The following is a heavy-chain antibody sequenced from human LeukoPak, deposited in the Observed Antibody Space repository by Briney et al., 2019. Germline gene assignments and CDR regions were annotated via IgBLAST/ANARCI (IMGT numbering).Heavy chain of an antibody. CDR1: GFTFSSYA. Sequence: GGSLRLSCAASGFTFSSYAMHWVRQAPGKGLEWVAVISYDGSNKYYADSVKGRFTISRDNSKNTLYLQMNSLRAEDTAVYYCSGGLWFGFDYWGQGTLVTVSS. J-gene: IGHJ4*02. CDR2: ISYDGSNK. D-gene: IGHD3-10*01. V-gene: IGHV3-30*04. CDR3: SGGLWFGFDY.